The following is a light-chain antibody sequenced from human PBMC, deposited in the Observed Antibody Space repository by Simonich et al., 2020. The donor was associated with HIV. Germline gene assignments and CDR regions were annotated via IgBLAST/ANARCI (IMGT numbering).Light chain of an antibody. CDR3: SSYTSSSTWV. Sequence: QSALTQPASVSGSPGQSITISCTGTSSDVGGYNYVSWYQQHPGKAPKLMISDVSTRPSGVSNRFSDSKSGNTASLTISGLQAEDEADYYGSSYTSSSTWVFGGGTKLTVL. CDR2: DVS. J-gene: IGLJ3*02. V-gene: IGLV2-14*01. CDR1: SSDVGGYNY.